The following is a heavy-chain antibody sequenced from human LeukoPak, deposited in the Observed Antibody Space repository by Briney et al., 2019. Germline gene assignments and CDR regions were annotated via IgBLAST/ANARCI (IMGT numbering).Heavy chain of an antibody. CDR2: ISYDGSNK. CDR1: GFTFSSYA. CDR3: ARGPVGDWLWYFDL. Sequence: GGSLRLSCAASGFTFSSYAMHWVRQAPGKGLEWVAVISYDGSNKYYADSVKGRFTISRDNSKDTLYLQMNSLRAEDTAVYYCARGPVGDWLWYFDLWGRGTLVTVSS. J-gene: IGHJ2*01. D-gene: IGHD1-26*01. V-gene: IGHV3-30-3*01.